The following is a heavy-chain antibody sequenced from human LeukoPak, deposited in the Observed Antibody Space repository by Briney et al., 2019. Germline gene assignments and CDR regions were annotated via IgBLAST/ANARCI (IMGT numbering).Heavy chain of an antibody. D-gene: IGHD2-15*01. CDR2: ISNSGGST. CDR3: ARGGGSSVFDY. CDR1: GFTFSSYA. J-gene: IGHJ4*02. V-gene: IGHV3-23*01. Sequence: GGSLRLSCAASGFTFSSYAMTWVRQAPGKGLEWVSSISNSGGSTYYADSVKGRFTVSRDNSKNTLYLQVSSLRAEDTAVYYCARGGGSSVFDYWGQGALVTVSS.